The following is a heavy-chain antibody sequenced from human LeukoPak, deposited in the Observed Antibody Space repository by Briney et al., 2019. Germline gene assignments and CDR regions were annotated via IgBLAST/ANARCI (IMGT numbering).Heavy chain of an antibody. CDR2: TYNGGST. CDR1: GFAISSKY. CDR3: AREGHPYGMDV. J-gene: IGHJ6*02. Sequence: PGGSLGLSCAASGFAISSKYMTWVRQVPGKGLEWVSVTYNGGSTYYADSVKGRFTISRDNSKNTLYLQMNSLRAEDTAVYYCAREGHPYGMDVWGQGTTVTVSS. V-gene: IGHV3-53*01.